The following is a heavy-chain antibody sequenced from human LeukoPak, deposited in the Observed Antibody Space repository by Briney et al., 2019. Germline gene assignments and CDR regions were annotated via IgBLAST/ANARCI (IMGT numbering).Heavy chain of an antibody. CDR1: AYIFTDYY. D-gene: IGHD3-16*01. Sequence: GASVKVSCKASAYIFTDYYMHWVRQAPGQGLEWMGWINPSSGGTNYAQHFQGWVTMTRDTSISTAYMELSRLRSDDTAVYYCAVSRLGELSLDYWGQGTLVTVSS. CDR2: INPSSGGT. CDR3: AVSRLGELSLDY. V-gene: IGHV1-2*04. J-gene: IGHJ4*02.